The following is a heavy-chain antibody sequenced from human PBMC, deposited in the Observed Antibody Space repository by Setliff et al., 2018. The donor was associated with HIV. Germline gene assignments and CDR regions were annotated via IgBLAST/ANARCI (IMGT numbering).Heavy chain of an antibody. Sequence: GSLRLSCAASGFTFSSYSMNWVRQAPGKGLEWVSSISSSSSYIYYTDSVKGRFTISRDNDKNPLYLQINGLRAEDTAVYYFARGPTTVTNYYYYYMDVWGKGTTVTVSS. CDR3: ARGPTTVTNYYYYYMDV. J-gene: IGHJ6*03. CDR1: GFTFSSYS. V-gene: IGHV3-21*01. CDR2: ISSSSSYI. D-gene: IGHD4-17*01.